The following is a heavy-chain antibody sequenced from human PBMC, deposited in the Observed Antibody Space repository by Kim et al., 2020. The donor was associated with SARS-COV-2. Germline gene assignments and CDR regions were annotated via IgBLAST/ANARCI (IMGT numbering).Heavy chain of an antibody. CDR3: ARGEGFGEFKYFQH. D-gene: IGHD3-10*01. Sequence: GGSLRLSCAASGFTVSSNYMSWVRQAPGKGLEWVSVIYSGGSTYYADSVKGRFTISRDNSKNTLYLQMNSLRAEDTAVYYCARGEGFGEFKYFQHWGQGTLVTVSS. CDR1: GFTVSSNY. CDR2: IYSGGST. J-gene: IGHJ1*01. V-gene: IGHV3-66*01.